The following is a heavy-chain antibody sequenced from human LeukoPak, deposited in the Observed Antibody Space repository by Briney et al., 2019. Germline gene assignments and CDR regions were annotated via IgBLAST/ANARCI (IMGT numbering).Heavy chain of an antibody. CDR1: GYTFTSYG. J-gene: IGHJ5*02. V-gene: IGHV1-18*01. D-gene: IGHD2-2*01. Sequence: ASVKVSCKASGYTFTSYGISWVRQAPGQGLEWMGWISAYNGNTNYAQKLQGRVTMTTNTSTSTAYMELRSLRSDDTAVYYCARRYQLLPRFDPWGQGTLVTVSS. CDR2: ISAYNGNT. CDR3: ARRYQLLPRFDP.